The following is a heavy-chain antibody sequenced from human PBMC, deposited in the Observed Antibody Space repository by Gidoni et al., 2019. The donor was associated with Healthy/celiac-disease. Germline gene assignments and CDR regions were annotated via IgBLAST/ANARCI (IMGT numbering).Heavy chain of an antibody. CDR1: GYTFTGYY. CDR3: ARVPGSNWGLEGSWFDP. V-gene: IGHV1-2*02. CDR2: LNPNSGGT. D-gene: IGHD7-27*01. J-gene: IGHJ5*02. Sequence: QAQLVQSGAEVKKPGASVKVSGKASGYTFTGYYMHWVRQAPGQGLEWIGWLNPNSGGTNYAQKFQDRVTMTRYTSISTAYMELSRLRSDDTAVYYCARVPGSNWGLEGSWFDPWGQGTLVTVSS.